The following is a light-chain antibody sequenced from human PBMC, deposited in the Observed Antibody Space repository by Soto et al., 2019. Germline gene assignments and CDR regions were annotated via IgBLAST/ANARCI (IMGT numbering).Light chain of an antibody. J-gene: IGKJ5*01. V-gene: IGKV3-11*01. CDR3: QQRNNWPPIT. CDR1: QSVRRY. Sequence: EIVLTQSPATLSLSPGERATLSCRASQSVRRYLAWYQQKPGQAPRLLIYDASTRATGIPARFSGSGSETDFTLTITSLEPEDFAVYYCQQRNNWPPITFRQGTRLEI. CDR2: DAS.